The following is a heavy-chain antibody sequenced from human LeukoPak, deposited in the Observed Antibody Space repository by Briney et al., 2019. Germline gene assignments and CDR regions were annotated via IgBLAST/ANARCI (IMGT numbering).Heavy chain of an antibody. V-gene: IGHV3-9*01. CDR2: ISWNSGSI. Sequence: PGGSLRLSCAASGFTFDDYAMHWVRQAPGKGLEWVSGISWNSGSIGYADSVKGRFTTSRDNAKNSPYLQMNSLRAEDTALYYCAKDSYGDYSYYFDYWGQGTLVTVSS. D-gene: IGHD4-17*01. J-gene: IGHJ4*02. CDR1: GFTFDDYA. CDR3: AKDSYGDYSYYFDY.